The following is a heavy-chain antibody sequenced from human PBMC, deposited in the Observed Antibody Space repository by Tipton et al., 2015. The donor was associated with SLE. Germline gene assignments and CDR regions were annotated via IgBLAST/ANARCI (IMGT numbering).Heavy chain of an antibody. V-gene: IGHV3-23*01. D-gene: IGHD2-8*02. Sequence: SLRLSCAASGFTFSNYAMSWVRQAPGQGLEWVSSVNAGGDSTYYADSVKGRFTISRDKSKKTVDLQMNSLRPEDGAVYYCAKDLGVLVVFGRSFGYWGLGTLVTVSS. CDR1: GFTFSNYA. J-gene: IGHJ4*02. CDR3: AKDLGVLVVFGRSFGY. CDR2: VNAGGDST.